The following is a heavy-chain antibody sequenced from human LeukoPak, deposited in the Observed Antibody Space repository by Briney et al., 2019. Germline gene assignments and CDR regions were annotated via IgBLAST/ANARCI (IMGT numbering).Heavy chain of an antibody. CDR2: ISAYNGNT. CDR3: AREPVLRYFDWLFPYYYGMDV. V-gene: IGHV1-18*01. Sequence: ASVKVSCKASGYTFTSYGISWVRQAPGQGLEWMGWISAYNGNTNYAQKLQGRVTMTTDTSTSTAYMELRSLRSDDTAVYYCAREPVLRYFDWLFPYYYGMDVWGQGTTVTVSS. D-gene: IGHD3-9*01. J-gene: IGHJ6*02. CDR1: GYTFTSYG.